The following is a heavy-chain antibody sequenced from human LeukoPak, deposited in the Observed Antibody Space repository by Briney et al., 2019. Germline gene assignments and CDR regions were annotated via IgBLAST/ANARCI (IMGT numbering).Heavy chain of an antibody. CDR2: IYYSGST. D-gene: IGHD2-2*01. V-gene: IGHV4-30-4*01. CDR3: ARGPLVPAAKRPGNYFDY. J-gene: IGHJ4*02. Sequence: PSETLSLTCTVSGGSISSGDYYWSWIRQPPGKGPEWIGYIYYSGSTYYNPSLKSRVTISVDTSKNQFSLKLSSVTAADTAVYYCARGPLVPAAKRPGNYFDYWGQGTLVTVSS. CDR1: GGSISSGDYY.